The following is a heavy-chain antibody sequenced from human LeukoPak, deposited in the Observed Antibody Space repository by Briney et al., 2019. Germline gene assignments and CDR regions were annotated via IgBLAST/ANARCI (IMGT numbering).Heavy chain of an antibody. V-gene: IGHV3-30*02. CDR1: GFTFRSYG. CDR3: AKEDFSDYYFYYMDV. Sequence: GGSLRLSCAASGFTFRSYGMHWVRQAPGKVLEWVAYIQNDGSNEQYADSVKGRFSTSRDSSKNILYLQMNSLRAEDTAVYYCAKEDFSDYYFYYMDVWGKGTTVTISS. CDR2: IQNDGSNE. J-gene: IGHJ6*03. D-gene: IGHD2/OR15-2a*01.